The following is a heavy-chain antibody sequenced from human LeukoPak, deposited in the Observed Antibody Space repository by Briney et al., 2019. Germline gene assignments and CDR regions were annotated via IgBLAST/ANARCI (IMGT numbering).Heavy chain of an antibody. D-gene: IGHD2-2*01. CDR3: AKFAIVVVPAANYWFDP. V-gene: IGHV3-23*01. CDR1: GFTLSSYA. Sequence: GGSLRLSCAASGFTLSSYAMSWVRQAPGKGLEWVSAISGSGGSTYYADSVKGRFTISRDNSKNTLYLQMNSLRAEDTAVYYCAKFAIVVVPAANYWFDPWGQGTLVTVSS. J-gene: IGHJ5*02. CDR2: ISGSGGST.